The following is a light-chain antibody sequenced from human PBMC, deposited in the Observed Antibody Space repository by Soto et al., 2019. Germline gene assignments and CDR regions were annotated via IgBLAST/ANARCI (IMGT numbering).Light chain of an antibody. CDR3: QQRWSWPLT. V-gene: IGKV1-39*01. CDR1: QDIKNY. J-gene: IGKJ4*01. Sequence: DIQVTQSPSSLSASVGDRVTISCRASQDIKNYLNWYQRKPGTAPRLLIYAASILHSGVPSTFSASGSGTDFALNISRLEPEDVAVYYCQQRWSWPLTFGGGTKVDIK. CDR2: AAS.